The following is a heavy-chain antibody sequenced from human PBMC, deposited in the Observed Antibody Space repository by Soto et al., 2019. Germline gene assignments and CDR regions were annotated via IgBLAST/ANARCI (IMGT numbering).Heavy chain of an antibody. CDR3: ARDFSGLPTNGMDV. CDR1: LDSVSRNSAA. CDR2: TYYRSKWYN. D-gene: IGHD1-26*01. Sequence: SPTLSLTCDRSLDSVSRNSAAWNWIRPSPSRGLEWLGRTYYRSKWYNDYAVSVKSRITINPDTSKNQFSLQLNSVTPEDTAVYYCARDFSGLPTNGMDVWGQGTTGTVSS. V-gene: IGHV6-1*01. J-gene: IGHJ6*02.